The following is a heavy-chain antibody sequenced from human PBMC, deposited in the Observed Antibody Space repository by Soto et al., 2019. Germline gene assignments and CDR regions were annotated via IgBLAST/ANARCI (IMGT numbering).Heavy chain of an antibody. CDR2: IYPSGIT. J-gene: IGHJ4*02. Sequence: SETLSLTCAVSGGSISSSNWWSGVRLPPGKGLECIGEIYPSGITNYSPSLKSRVTMSVDKSKNQFSLKLNSVTAADTAVYYCAREAYKRGATNPFFDYWGQGTLVTVSS. CDR3: AREAYKRGATNPFFDY. V-gene: IGHV4-4*02. D-gene: IGHD1-26*01. CDR1: GGSISSSNW.